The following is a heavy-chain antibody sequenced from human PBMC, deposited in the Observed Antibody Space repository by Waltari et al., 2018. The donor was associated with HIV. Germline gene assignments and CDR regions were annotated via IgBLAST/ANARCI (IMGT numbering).Heavy chain of an antibody. J-gene: IGHJ4*02. CDR1: GYTFTSYD. CDR3: ARVYYDSSGYYGAAGY. D-gene: IGHD3-22*01. Sequence: QVQLVQSGAEVKKPGASVKVSCKASGYTFTSYDISWVRQATGQGLEWMGWMNPNSGNTGYAQKFQGRVTMTRNTSISTAFMEVSSLRSEDTAVYYCARVYYDSSGYYGAAGYWGQGTLVTVSS. V-gene: IGHV1-8*01. CDR2: MNPNSGNT.